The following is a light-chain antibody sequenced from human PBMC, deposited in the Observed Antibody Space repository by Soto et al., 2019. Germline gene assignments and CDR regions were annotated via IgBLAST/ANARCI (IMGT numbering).Light chain of an antibody. CDR2: GAS. CDR1: ENVDTN. J-gene: IGKJ5*01. Sequence: EIVMTQSPATLSVSPGEGATLSCRASENVDTNLAWYQHKPGQAPRLLIYGASTRAAGVPARFSGSGSGTEFTLTISSLESEHVAVYYCQQCHKWPRITFGPGTRLE. CDR3: QQCHKWPRIT. V-gene: IGKV3-15*01.